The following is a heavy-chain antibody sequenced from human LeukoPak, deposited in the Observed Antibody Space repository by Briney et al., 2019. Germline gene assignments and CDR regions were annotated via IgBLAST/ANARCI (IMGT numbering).Heavy chain of an antibody. CDR2: ISGSGTST. D-gene: IGHD3-16*01. Sequence: GGSLRLSCAASGFTFRNYAMSWVRQAPGKGLEWVSTISGSGTSTYYADSVKGRFTISRDNSKNTLYLQMNSLRAEDTAVYYCRLGGGFDYWGQGTLVTVSS. CDR1: GFTFRNYA. V-gene: IGHV3-23*01. CDR3: RLGGGFDY. J-gene: IGHJ4*02.